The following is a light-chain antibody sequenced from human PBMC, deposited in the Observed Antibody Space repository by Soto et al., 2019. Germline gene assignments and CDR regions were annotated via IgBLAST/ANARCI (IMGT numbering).Light chain of an antibody. Sequence: DIQMTQSPSSLSASVGDRVTITCRASQCISNYLAWYQQKPGKVPKLLIYAASTLQSGVPSRFSGSGSGTDFTLTISSLQPEDVANYYCQNYNSARWTFGQGTKVEIK. CDR2: AAS. V-gene: IGKV1-27*01. CDR1: QCISNY. J-gene: IGKJ1*01. CDR3: QNYNSARWT.